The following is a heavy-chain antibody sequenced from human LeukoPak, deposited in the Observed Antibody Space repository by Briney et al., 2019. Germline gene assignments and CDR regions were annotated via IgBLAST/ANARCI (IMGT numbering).Heavy chain of an antibody. CDR2: IYHSGST. V-gene: IGHV4-30-2*01. J-gene: IGHJ3*02. CDR1: GGSISSGGYS. CDR3: ARVTYDSSGYAFDI. Sequence: SETLSLTCAVSGGSISSGGYSWSWIRQPPGKGLEWIGYIYHSGSTYYNPSLKSRVTISVDTSKNQFSLKLSSVTAADTAVYYCARVTYDSSGYAFDIWGQGTMVTVSS. D-gene: IGHD3-22*01.